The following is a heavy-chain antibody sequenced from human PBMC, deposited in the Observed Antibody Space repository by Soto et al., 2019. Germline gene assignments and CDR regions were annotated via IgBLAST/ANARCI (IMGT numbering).Heavy chain of an antibody. CDR3: AADGDYGDQYDAFDI. J-gene: IGHJ3*02. D-gene: IGHD4-17*01. CDR1: GFIFINSA. Sequence: SVKVSCKASGFIFINSARQWVRQARGQRPEWIGWIIVGGGHTNYAQKFQERVTITRDMSTSTAYMELSSLRSEDTAVYYCAADGDYGDQYDAFDIWGLGTMVTVSS. CDR2: IIVGGGHT. V-gene: IGHV1-58*02.